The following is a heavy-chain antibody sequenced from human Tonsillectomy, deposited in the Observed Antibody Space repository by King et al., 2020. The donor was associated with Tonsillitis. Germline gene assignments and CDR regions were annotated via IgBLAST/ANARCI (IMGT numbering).Heavy chain of an antibody. Sequence: QLVQSGAEVKKPGASVKVSCKASGYTLADYYIHWVRQAPGQGLEWMGWLNPASGATKFAEKFQDWVAMAGDTSISTAYMELSRLKSGDTAVYYCARANYVLRGAMDVWGLGTTVIVS. CDR1: GYTLADYY. CDR2: LNPASGAT. D-gene: IGHD3-16*01. J-gene: IGHJ6*02. CDR3: ARANYVLRGAMDV. V-gene: IGHV1-2*04.